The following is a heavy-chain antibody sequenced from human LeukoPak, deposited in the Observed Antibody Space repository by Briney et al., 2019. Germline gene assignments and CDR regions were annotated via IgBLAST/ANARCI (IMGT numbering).Heavy chain of an antibody. Sequence: SETLSLTCTVSGGSISSSSYYWGWIRQPPGKGLEWIGSIYYSGSTYYNPSLKSRVTISVDTSKNQFSLKLSSVTAADTAVYYCARDPFYGSGSYFDYWGQGTLVTVSS. V-gene: IGHV4-39*07. CDR1: GGSISSSSYY. D-gene: IGHD3-10*01. CDR3: ARDPFYGSGSYFDY. CDR2: IYYSGST. J-gene: IGHJ4*02.